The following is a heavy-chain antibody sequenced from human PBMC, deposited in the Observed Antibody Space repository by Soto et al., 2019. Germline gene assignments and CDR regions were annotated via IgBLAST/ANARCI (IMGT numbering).Heavy chain of an antibody. J-gene: IGHJ3*02. Sequence: EVQLVESGGGLVQPGRSLRLSCEASGFTFDDYAIHWVRQAPGKGLEWVASISWNGGSIGYADFVKGRFTISRDNAKSSLSLQMTSLRSEDTALYYCAIFAPWFYDDIRIHGFDIWGQGTMVTVSS. D-gene: IGHD3-22*01. V-gene: IGHV3-9*01. CDR3: AIFAPWFYDDIRIHGFDI. CDR1: GFTFDDYA. CDR2: ISWNGGSI.